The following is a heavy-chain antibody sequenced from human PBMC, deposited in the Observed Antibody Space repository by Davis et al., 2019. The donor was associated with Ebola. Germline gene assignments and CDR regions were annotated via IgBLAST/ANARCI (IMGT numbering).Heavy chain of an antibody. J-gene: IGHJ4*02. CDR3: AGDGVAAASDY. V-gene: IGHV3-7*01. CDR1: GFTFSSYW. Sequence: GESLKISCAASGFTFSSYWMSWVRQAPGKGLEWVANIKQDGSEKYYVDSVKGRFTISRDNAKNSVFLQMNSLRVEDTAMYYCAGDGVAAASDYWGQGTLVTVSS. D-gene: IGHD2-2*01. CDR2: IKQDGSEK.